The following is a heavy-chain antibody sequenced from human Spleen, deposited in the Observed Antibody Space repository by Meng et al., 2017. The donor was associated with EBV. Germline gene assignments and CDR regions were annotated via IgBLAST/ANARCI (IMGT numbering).Heavy chain of an antibody. CDR3: ALGGYSGYDWNY. CDR2: IYYSGST. CDR1: GDSISSYY. J-gene: IGHJ4*02. Sequence: QVPLQESGPGLVTPSETLSHTCTVSGDSISSYYWSWIRQPPGQGLEWIGFIYYSGSTNYNPSLKSRVTISLDTSKNQFSLKLTSLTAADTAVYYCALGGYSGYDWNYWGQGTLVTVSS. V-gene: IGHV4-59*01. D-gene: IGHD5-12*01.